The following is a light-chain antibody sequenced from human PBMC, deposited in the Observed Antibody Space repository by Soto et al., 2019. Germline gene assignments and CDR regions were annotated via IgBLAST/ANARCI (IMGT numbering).Light chain of an antibody. CDR3: QVWDLISDLPA. CDR1: NIGNKR. Sequence: SYELTQPPSVSLAPGKTATITCGGGNIGNKRVHWYQVKPGQAPVMVISYDSDRPSGIPERISGSNSGNTATLTISRVEDGDEADYYCQVWDLISDLPAFGGGTQLTVL. J-gene: IGLJ2*01. V-gene: IGLV3-21*04. CDR2: YDS.